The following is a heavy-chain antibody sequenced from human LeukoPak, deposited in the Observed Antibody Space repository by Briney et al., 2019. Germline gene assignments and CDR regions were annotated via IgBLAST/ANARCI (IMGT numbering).Heavy chain of an antibody. Sequence: GGSLRLSCAASGFTFSDHYMSWIRQAPGKGLEWVSYINTDGRSILYADSVRGRVTISRDNARNSLYLQMNSLRAEDTAVYYRAKVEQQWLALRTFDYWGQGTLVTVSS. CDR3: AKVEQQWLALRTFDY. V-gene: IGHV3-11*01. CDR2: INTDGRSI. J-gene: IGHJ4*02. CDR1: GFTFSDHY. D-gene: IGHD6-19*01.